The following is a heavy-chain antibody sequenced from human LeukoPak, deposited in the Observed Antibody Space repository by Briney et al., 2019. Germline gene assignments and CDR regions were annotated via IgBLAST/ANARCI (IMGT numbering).Heavy chain of an antibody. J-gene: IGHJ4*02. CDR2: ISYDGSNK. CDR3: ARVTQDY. V-gene: IGHV3-30*04. CDR1: GFTFSSYA. Sequence: GGSLRLSCAASGFTFSSYAMHWVRQAPGKGLEWVAVISYDGSNKYYADSVKGRFTISRDNSKNTLYLQMNSLRAEDTAVYYCARVTQDYWGQGTLVTASS.